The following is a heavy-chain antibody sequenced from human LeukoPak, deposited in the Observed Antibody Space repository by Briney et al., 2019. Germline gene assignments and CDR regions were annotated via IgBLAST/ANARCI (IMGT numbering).Heavy chain of an antibody. J-gene: IGHJ4*02. D-gene: IGHD2-8*02. V-gene: IGHV3-23*01. Sequence: GGSLRLSCAASGFTFSSYAMNWVRQAPGKGLEWVSAISGSDGSTYYADSVKGRFTISRDNSKNTLYLQMNSLRAEDTAIYYCATYRQVLLPFESWGQGTLVTVSS. CDR2: ISGSDGST. CDR3: ATYRQVLLPFES. CDR1: GFTFSSYA.